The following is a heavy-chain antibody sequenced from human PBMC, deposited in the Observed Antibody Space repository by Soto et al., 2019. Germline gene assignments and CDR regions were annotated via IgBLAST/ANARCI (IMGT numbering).Heavy chain of an antibody. CDR3: ALTTNIVVVVAATLPAFDI. J-gene: IGHJ3*02. D-gene: IGHD2-15*01. V-gene: IGHV3-23*01. CDR1: GFTFSSYA. CDR2: ISGSGGST. Sequence: GGSLRLSCAASGFTFSSYAMSGVRQAPGKGLEWVSAISGSGGSTYYADSVKGRFTISRDNSKNTLYLQMNSLRAEDTAVYYCALTTNIVVVVAATLPAFDIWGQGTMVTVSS.